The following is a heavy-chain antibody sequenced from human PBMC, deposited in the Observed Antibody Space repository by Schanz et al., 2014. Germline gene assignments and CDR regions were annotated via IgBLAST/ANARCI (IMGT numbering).Heavy chain of an antibody. V-gene: IGHV1-2*06. CDR3: AREGTVIRGLSGWFDP. CDR2: INPNSGAT. D-gene: IGHD3-10*01. CDR1: GYTFTGYY. Sequence: QVQLVQSGAEVKKPGASVKVSCQASGYTFTGYYMHWVRQAPGQGLEWMGQINPNSGATSSAQKFQGRVTMTRDTSSSTVYMQLSSLTSDDTAVYYCAREGTVIRGLSGWFDPWGQGTLVTVSS. J-gene: IGHJ5*02.